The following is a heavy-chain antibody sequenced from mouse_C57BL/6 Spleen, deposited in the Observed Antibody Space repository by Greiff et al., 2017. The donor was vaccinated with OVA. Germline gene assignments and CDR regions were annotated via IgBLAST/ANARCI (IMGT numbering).Heavy chain of an antibody. CDR3: ARYDYGSSFPFDY. Sequence: QVQLKQPGAELVKPGASVKLSCKASGYTFTSYWMHWVKQRPGQGLEWIGMIHPNSGSTNYNEKFKSKATLTVDKSSSTAYMQLSSLTSEDSAVYYCARYDYGSSFPFDYWGQGTTLTVSS. V-gene: IGHV1-64*01. D-gene: IGHD1-1*01. CDR1: GYTFTSYW. J-gene: IGHJ2*01. CDR2: IHPNSGST.